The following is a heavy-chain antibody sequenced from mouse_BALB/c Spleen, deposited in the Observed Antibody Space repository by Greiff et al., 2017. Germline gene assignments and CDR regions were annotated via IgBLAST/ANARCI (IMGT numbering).Heavy chain of an antibody. Sequence: EVNVVESGGGLVQPGGSRKLSCAASGFTFSSFGMHWVRQAPEKGLEWVAYISSGSSTIYYADTVKGRFTISRDNPKNTLFLQMTSLRSEDTAMYYCARSGRGAMDYWGQGTSVTVSS. CDR3: ARSGRGAMDY. CDR1: GFTFSSFG. CDR2: ISSGSSTI. D-gene: IGHD4-1*01. J-gene: IGHJ4*01. V-gene: IGHV5-17*02.